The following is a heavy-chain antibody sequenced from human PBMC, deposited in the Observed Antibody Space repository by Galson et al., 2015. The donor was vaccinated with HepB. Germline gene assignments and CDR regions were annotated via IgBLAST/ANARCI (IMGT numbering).Heavy chain of an antibody. V-gene: IGHV1-46*03. Sequence: SVKVSCKASGYTFTSYYMHWVRQAPGQGLEWMGIINPSGGSTSYAQKFQGRVTMTRDTSTSTVYMELSSLRSEDTAVYYCARPSQVLWFGSDNWFDPWGQGTLVTVSS. CDR3: ARPSQVLWFGSDNWFDP. CDR2: INPSGGST. J-gene: IGHJ5*02. CDR1: GYTFTSYY. D-gene: IGHD3-10*01.